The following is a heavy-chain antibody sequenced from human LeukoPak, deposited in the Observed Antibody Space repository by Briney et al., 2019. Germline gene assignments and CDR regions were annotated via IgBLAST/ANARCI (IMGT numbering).Heavy chain of an antibody. CDR1: GFTFSSYA. D-gene: IGHD1-26*01. V-gene: IGHV3-30-3*01. CDR3: AGLVGATSPADY. CDR2: ISYDGSNK. J-gene: IGHJ4*02. Sequence: GGSLRLSCAASGFTFSSYAMSWVRQAPGKGLEWVAVISYDGSNKYYADSVKGRFTISRDNSKNTLYLQMNSLRAEDTAVYYCAGLVGATSPADYWGQGTLVTVSS.